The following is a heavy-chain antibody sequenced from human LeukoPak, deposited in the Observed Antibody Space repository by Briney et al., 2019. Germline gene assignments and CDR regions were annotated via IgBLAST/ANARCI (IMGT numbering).Heavy chain of an antibody. CDR2: IRSKANSYAT. D-gene: IGHD3-22*01. CDR1: GFTFSGSA. Sequence: PGGSLRLSCAASGFTFSGSAMHWVRQASGKGLEWVGRIRSKANSYATAYAASVKGRFTISRDDSKNTAYLQMNSLKTEDTAVYYCTTRDSSGYYSDYWGQGTLVTVSS. CDR3: TTRDSSGYYSDY. V-gene: IGHV3-73*01. J-gene: IGHJ4*02.